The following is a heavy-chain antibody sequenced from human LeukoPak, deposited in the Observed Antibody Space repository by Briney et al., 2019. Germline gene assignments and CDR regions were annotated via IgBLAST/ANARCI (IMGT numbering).Heavy chain of an antibody. CDR1: GGSISSSSYY. Sequence: PSETLSLTCTVTGGSISSSSYYRGWIRQPPGKGLEWIGSIYYSGSTYYNPSLKSRVTISVDTSKNQFSLKLSSVTAADTAVYYCARHINYYDSSGYSDYWGQGTLVTVSS. J-gene: IGHJ4*02. V-gene: IGHV4-39*07. D-gene: IGHD3-22*01. CDR3: ARHINYYDSSGYSDY. CDR2: IYYSGST.